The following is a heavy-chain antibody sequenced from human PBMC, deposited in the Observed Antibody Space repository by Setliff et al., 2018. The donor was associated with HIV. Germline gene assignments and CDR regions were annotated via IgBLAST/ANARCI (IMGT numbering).Heavy chain of an antibody. CDR2: ISGSAGST. V-gene: IGHV3-23*01. D-gene: IGHD3-10*01. Sequence: GSLRLSCAVSGFTFSSYAMSWVRQAPGKGLEWVSAISGSAGSTYYADSVEGRFTISGDNSKNTLNLQMNSLRAEDTAVYYCAKPYRGSVVRDQGYMDVWGKRTTVTVSS. CDR1: GFTFSSYA. CDR3: AKPYRGSVVRDQGYMDV. J-gene: IGHJ6*03.